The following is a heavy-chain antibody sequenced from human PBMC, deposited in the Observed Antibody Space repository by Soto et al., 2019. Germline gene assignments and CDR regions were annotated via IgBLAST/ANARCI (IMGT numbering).Heavy chain of an antibody. CDR3: ARDRGGGMDV. V-gene: IGHV4-30-2*01. D-gene: IGHD3-10*01. CDR2: IYYSGST. Sequence: WTWIRQPPGKGLEWIGYIYYSGSTSYNPSLKSRVTIPVDRSKNQFSLKLSSVTAADTAVYYCARDRGGGMDVWGQGTTVTVSS. J-gene: IGHJ6*02.